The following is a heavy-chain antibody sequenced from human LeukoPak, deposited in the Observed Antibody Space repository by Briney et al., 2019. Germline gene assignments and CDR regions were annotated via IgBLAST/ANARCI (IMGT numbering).Heavy chain of an antibody. CDR1: GFTFSSYA. CDR3: TRDLTQWELQGAFDV. Sequence: PGGSLRLSCAASGFTFSSYAMSWVRQAPGKGLEWVGLSRSSVYGGTTEYAASVKGRFTILRDDSKSIAYLQMNSLKTDDTAVYYCTRDLTQWELQGAFDVWGQGTMVTVSS. D-gene: IGHD1-26*01. V-gene: IGHV3-49*04. CDR2: SRSSVYGGTT. J-gene: IGHJ3*01.